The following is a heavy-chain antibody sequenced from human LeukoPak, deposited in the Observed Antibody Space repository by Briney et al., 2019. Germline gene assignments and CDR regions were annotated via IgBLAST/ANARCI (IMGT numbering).Heavy chain of an antibody. V-gene: IGHV4-38-2*02. D-gene: IGHD6-13*01. CDR3: ARGSTYSSKWYSGYYYYMDV. CDR2: IYQSGST. Sequence: SETLSLTCTVSGYSIANGYQWAWIRQSPGKRLEWIGSIYQSGSTYDNLSLKSRLTMSVDTSKNQFSLKLSSVTAADTAVYYCARGSTYSSKWYSGYYYYMDVWGKGTTVTISS. J-gene: IGHJ6*03. CDR1: GYSIANGYQ.